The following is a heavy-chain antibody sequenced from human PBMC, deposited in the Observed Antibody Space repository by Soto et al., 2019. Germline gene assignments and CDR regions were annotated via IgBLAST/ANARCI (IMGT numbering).Heavy chain of an antibody. D-gene: IGHD5-18*01. J-gene: IGHJ6*02. CDR1: GFTFSSYA. Sequence: GGSLRLSCAASGFTFSSYAMSWVRQAPGKGLEWVSAISGSGGSTYYADSVKGRFIISRDNSKNTLYLQMNSLRDEDTAVYYCTKRVDTAVALRAYGMDVWGQGTTVTVS. CDR3: TKRVDTAVALRAYGMDV. CDR2: ISGSGGST. V-gene: IGHV3-23*01.